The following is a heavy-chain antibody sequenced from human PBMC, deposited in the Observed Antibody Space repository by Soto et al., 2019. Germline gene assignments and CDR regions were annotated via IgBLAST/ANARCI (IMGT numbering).Heavy chain of an antibody. Sequence: GGSLRLSCAASGFTFSSYAMHWVRQAPGKGLEWVAVISYDGSNKYYADSVKGRFTISRDNSKNTLYLQMNSLRAEDTAVYYCARGMRMTTVTTPGGYYYYYGMDVWGQGTTVTVSS. CDR1: GFTFSSYA. D-gene: IGHD4-4*01. CDR2: ISYDGSNK. CDR3: ARGMRMTTVTTPGGYYYYYGMDV. V-gene: IGHV3-30-3*01. J-gene: IGHJ6*02.